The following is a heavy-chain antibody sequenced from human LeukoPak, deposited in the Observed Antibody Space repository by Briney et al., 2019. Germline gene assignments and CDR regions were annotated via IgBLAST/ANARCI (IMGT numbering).Heavy chain of an antibody. CDR2: IYHSGST. V-gene: IGHV4-38-2*02. CDR1: GYSISSGYY. CDR3: ARGTNRGYSYGRYNWFDP. J-gene: IGHJ5*02. D-gene: IGHD5-18*01. Sequence: SETLSLTCTVSGYSISSGYYWGWIRQPPGKGLEWIGSIYHSGSTYYNPSLKSRVTISVDTSKNQFSLKLSSVTAADTAVYYCARGTNRGYSYGRYNWFDPWGQGILVTVSS.